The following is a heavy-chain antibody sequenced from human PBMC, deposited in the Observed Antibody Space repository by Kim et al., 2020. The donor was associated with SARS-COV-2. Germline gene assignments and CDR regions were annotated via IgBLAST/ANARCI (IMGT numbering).Heavy chain of an antibody. CDR2: INHSGST. V-gene: IGHV4-34*01. Sequence: SETLSLTCAVYGGSFSGYYWSWIRQPPGKGLEWIGEINHSGSTNYNPSLKSRVTISVDTSKNQFSLKLSSVTAADTAVYYCARDPTTVVTPPYYGMDVWGQGTTVTVPS. CDR1: GGSFSGYY. CDR3: ARDPTTVVTPPYYGMDV. D-gene: IGHD4-17*01. J-gene: IGHJ6*02.